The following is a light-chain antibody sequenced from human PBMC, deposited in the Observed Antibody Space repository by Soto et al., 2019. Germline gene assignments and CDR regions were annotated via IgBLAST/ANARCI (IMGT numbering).Light chain of an antibody. CDR1: QSISSW. V-gene: IGKV1-5*03. Sequence: DIQMTQSPSTLSTSVGDRVTITCRASQSISSWLAWYQQKPGKAPKLLMYKASSLESGVPSRFSGSGSGTEFSLTISSLQPDDFATYYCQQYHTFPWTFGLGTKVEIK. J-gene: IGKJ1*01. CDR2: KAS. CDR3: QQYHTFPWT.